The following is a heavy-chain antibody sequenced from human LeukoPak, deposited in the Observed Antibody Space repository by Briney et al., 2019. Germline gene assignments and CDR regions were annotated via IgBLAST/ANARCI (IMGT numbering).Heavy chain of an antibody. CDR1: GGSISSGGYY. J-gene: IGHJ3*02. CDR3: AREREAAGAFDI. D-gene: IGHD6-25*01. Sequence: SQTLSLTCTVSGGSISSGGYYWSWIRQHPGKGLEWIGYIYYSGSTNYNPSLKSRVTISVDTFKNQFSLKLSSVTAADTAVYYCAREREAAGAFDIWGQGTMVTVSS. CDR2: IYYSGST. V-gene: IGHV4-31*03.